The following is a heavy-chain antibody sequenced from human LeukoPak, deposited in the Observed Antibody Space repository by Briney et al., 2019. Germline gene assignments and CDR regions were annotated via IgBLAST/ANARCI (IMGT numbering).Heavy chain of an antibody. CDR1: GFTFSSYG. Sequence: GGPLRLSCAASGFTFSSYGMHWVRQAPGKGLEWVAVIWYDGSNKYYADSVKGRFTISRDNSKNTLYLQMNSLRAEDTAVYYCAKDFSDYGVTFDYWGKGTLVTVSS. CDR2: IWYDGSNK. D-gene: IGHD4-17*01. J-gene: IGHJ4*02. CDR3: AKDFSDYGVTFDY. V-gene: IGHV3-33*06.